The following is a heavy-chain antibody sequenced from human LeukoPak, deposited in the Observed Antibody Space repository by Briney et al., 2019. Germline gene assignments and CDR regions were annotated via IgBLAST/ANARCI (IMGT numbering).Heavy chain of an antibody. CDR2: ISGSGGST. CDR1: GFTFSSYG. V-gene: IGHV3-23*01. J-gene: IGHJ4*02. Sequence: GGTLRLSCAASGFTFSSYGMSWVRQAPGKGLEWVSAISGSGGSTYYADSVKGRFTISRDNSKNTLYPQMNSLRAEDTAVYYRAKAKIGLAVAGTFDYWGQGTLVTVSS. CDR3: AKAKIGLAVAGTFDY. D-gene: IGHD6-19*01.